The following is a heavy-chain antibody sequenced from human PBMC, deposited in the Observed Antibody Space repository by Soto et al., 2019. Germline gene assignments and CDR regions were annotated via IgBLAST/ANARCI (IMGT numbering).Heavy chain of an antibody. D-gene: IGHD2-8*01. V-gene: IGHV3-43*01. CDR3: AKDITEDIVLMVYAIGFDY. Sequence: EVQLVESGGVVVQPGGSLRLSCAASGFTFDDYTMHWVRQAPGQGLEWVSLISWDGGSTYYADSVKGRFTISRDNSKNSLYLQMNSLRTEDTALYYCAKDITEDIVLMVYAIGFDYWGQGTLVTVSS. CDR2: ISWDGGST. CDR1: GFTFDDYT. J-gene: IGHJ4*02.